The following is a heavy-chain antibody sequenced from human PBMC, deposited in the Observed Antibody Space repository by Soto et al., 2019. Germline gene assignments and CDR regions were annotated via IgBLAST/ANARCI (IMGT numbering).Heavy chain of an antibody. CDR3: ARSGGIFWSGYPRGDYYYYGMDV. V-gene: IGHV3-9*01. D-gene: IGHD3-3*01. CDR1: GFTFDDYA. CDR2: ISWNSGSI. J-gene: IGHJ6*02. Sequence: PGGSLRLSCAASGFTFDDYAMHWVRQAPGKGLEWVSGISWNSGSIGYADSVKGRFTISRDNAKNSLYLQMNSLRAEDTALYYCARSGGIFWSGYPRGDYYYYGMDVWGQGTTVTVSS.